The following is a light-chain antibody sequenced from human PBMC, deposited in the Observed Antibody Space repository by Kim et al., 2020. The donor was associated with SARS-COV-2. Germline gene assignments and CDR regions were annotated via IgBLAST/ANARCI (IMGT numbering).Light chain of an antibody. V-gene: IGKV1-5*01. CDR1: QRISSW. CDR3: QQYNRYSPLT. Sequence: DGVTITCRASQRISSWLAWYQQXPGKAPKLLIYDASTLDDGVPSRFSGSGSGTDFTLTINNLQPGDAATYFCQQYNRYSPLTFGGGTKV. CDR2: DAS. J-gene: IGKJ4*01.